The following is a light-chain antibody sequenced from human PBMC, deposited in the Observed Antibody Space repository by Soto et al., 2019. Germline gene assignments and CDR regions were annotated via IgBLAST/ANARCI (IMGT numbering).Light chain of an antibody. CDR2: DAS. CDR1: QSVSSY. V-gene: IGKV3-11*01. Sequence: EIVLTQSPATLSLSPGERATLSYRASQSVSSYLAWYQQKPGQAPRLLIYDASNRATGIPARFSGSGSGTDLTLTISSLEPEDFAVYYRQQRSNWYTFGQGTKLEIK. J-gene: IGKJ2*01. CDR3: QQRSNWYT.